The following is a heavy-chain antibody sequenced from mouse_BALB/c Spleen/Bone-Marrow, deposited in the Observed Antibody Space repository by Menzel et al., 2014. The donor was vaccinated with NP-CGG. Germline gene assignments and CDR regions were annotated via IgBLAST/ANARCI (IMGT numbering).Heavy chain of an antibody. CDR3: ARWDYGSSYPY. J-gene: IGHJ2*01. V-gene: IGHV1-14*01. Sequence: HLVESGPELVKPGASVKMSCKASGYTFTSYVMHWVKQKPGQGLEWIGYINPYNDGAKYNEKFKGKATLTSDKSSSTAYMELSSLTSEDSAVYYCARWDYGSSYPYWGQGTTLTVSS. D-gene: IGHD1-1*01. CDR1: GYTFTSYV. CDR2: INPYNDGA.